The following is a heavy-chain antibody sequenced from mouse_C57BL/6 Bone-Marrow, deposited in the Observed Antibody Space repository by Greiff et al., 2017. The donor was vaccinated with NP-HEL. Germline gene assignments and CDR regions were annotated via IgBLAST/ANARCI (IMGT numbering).Heavy chain of an antibody. V-gene: IGHV2-6-1*01. CDR2: IWSDGST. D-gene: IGHD1-1*01. J-gene: IGHJ1*03. Sequence: QVQLKESGPGLVAPSQSLSITCTVSGFSLTSYGVHWVRQPPGKGLEWLVVIWSDGSTTYNSALKSRLSISKDNSKSQVFLKMNSLQTDDTAMYYCARHGHYYGSSHWYFDVWGTGTTVTVSS. CDR1: GFSLTSYG. CDR3: ARHGHYYGSSHWYFDV.